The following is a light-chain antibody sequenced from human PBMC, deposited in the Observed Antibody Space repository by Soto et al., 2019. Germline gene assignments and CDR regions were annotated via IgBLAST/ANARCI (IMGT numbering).Light chain of an antibody. CDR1: QGINNF. Sequence: DIQMTQSPSSLSASVGDRVTITCRASQGINNFLAWYQQKQGKVPKLLIYAASTLQSGVPSRFSGSGSGTDFTLTINSLQPEDVGNYYCQKYDTAPLTFGPGTTVDVK. CDR2: AAS. CDR3: QKYDTAPLT. J-gene: IGKJ3*01. V-gene: IGKV1-27*01.